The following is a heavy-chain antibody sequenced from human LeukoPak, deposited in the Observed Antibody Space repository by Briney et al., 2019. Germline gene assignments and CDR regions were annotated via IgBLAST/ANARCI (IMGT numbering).Heavy chain of an antibody. Sequence: GGSLRLSCAASGCTFSRYWMHSVRQVPGEGLLGVARIKRDGSMTRYADSVKGRFTISRDNARNTLFLQIHSPRAEDTALYYRARDHDAVGTSIHLWGQGTLVTVSS. D-gene: IGHD1-26*01. CDR3: ARDHDAVGTSIHL. J-gene: IGHJ1*01. V-gene: IGHV3-74*01. CDR2: IKRDGSMT. CDR1: GCTFSRYW.